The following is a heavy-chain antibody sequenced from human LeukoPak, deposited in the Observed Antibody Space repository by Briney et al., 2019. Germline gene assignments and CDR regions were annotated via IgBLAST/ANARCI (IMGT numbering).Heavy chain of an antibody. V-gene: IGHV1-24*01. J-gene: IGHJ4*02. CDR1: GYTLTELS. CDR2: FDPEDGET. CDR3: ATVSSMITFGGVITYYLDY. Sequence: ASVKVSCKVSGYTLTELSMHWVRQAPGKGLEWMGGFDPEDGETIYAQKFQGRVTMTEDTSTDTAYMELSSLRSEDTAVYYCATVSSMITFGGVITYYLDYWGQGTLVTVSS. D-gene: IGHD3-16*01.